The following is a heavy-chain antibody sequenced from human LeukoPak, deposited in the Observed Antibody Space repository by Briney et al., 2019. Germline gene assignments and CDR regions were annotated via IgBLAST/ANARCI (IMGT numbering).Heavy chain of an antibody. CDR2: ISWNSGSI. CDR1: GFTFDDYA. CDR3: ANSPYCSSTSCYEKGAFDI. Sequence: GGSLRLSCAASGFTFDDYAMHWVRQAPGKGLEWVSGISWNSGSIGYADSVKGRFTISRDNAKNSLYLQMNSLRAEDTALYYCANSPYCSSTSCYEKGAFDIWGQGTMVTVSS. D-gene: IGHD2-2*01. J-gene: IGHJ3*02. V-gene: IGHV3-9*01.